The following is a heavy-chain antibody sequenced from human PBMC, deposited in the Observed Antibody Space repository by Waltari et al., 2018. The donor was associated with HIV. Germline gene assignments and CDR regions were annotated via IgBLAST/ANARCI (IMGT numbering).Heavy chain of an antibody. CDR2: IYPGDSDT. CDR1: GYNFTTYW. CDR3: ARLGYCSSARCPSGYYYSYGMGV. J-gene: IGHJ6*02. D-gene: IGHD2-2*01. V-gene: IGHV5-51*01. Sequence: EVQLVQSGAEVKKPGESLKISCKGSGYNFTTYWIGWVRQMPGKGLEWMGIIYPGDSDTRYSPAFRGQVTISADKSMSTAYLQWSSLQASDTAIYYCARLGYCSSARCPSGYYYSYGMGVWGQGTTVTVSS.